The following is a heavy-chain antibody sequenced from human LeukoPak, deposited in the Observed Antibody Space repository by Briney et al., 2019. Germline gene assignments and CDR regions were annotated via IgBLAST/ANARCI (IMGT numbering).Heavy chain of an antibody. CDR3: ARGSLRRITMVRGAARFDY. J-gene: IGHJ4*02. V-gene: IGHV4-34*01. Sequence: SETLSLTCAVYGGSFSGYYWSWIRQPPGKGLEWIGEINHSGSTNYNPSLKSRVTISVDTSKNQVSLKLSSVTAADTAVYYCARGSLRRITMVRGAARFDYWGQGTLVTVSS. CDR2: INHSGST. CDR1: GGSFSGYY. D-gene: IGHD3-10*01.